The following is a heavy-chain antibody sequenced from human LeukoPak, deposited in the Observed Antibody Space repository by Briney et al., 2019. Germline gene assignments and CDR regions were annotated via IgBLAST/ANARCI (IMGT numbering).Heavy chain of an antibody. CDR1: GFSFSDYN. J-gene: IGHJ4*02. CDR3: ARGDSNSPVISVH. V-gene: IGHV3-21*01. D-gene: IGHD3-22*01. Sequence: GGSLRLSCAASGFSFSDYNMNWVRQAQGKGLEWVSSITSSSSYMYYADSVKGRFTISRDNAGNSLYLQMDSLRAEDTAVYYCARGDSNSPVISVHWGQGTLVTVSS. CDR2: ITSSSSYM.